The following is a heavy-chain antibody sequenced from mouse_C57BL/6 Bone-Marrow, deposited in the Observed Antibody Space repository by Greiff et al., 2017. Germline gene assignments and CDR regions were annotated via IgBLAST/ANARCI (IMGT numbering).Heavy chain of an antibody. CDR1: GFNIKDDY. CDR2: IDPENGDT. V-gene: IGHV14-4*01. J-gene: IGHJ4*01. CDR3: TGGGAMDY. Sequence: EVQLQQSGAELVRPGASVKLSCTASGFNIKDDYMHWVKQRPEQGLEWIGWIDPENGDTEYASKFQGKATITADTSSNTAYLQLSSLTSEDTAVYYCTGGGAMDYWGQGTSVTGSS.